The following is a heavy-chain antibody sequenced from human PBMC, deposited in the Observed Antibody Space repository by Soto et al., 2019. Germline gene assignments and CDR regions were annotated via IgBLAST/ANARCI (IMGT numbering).Heavy chain of an antibody. CDR3: AREEVGDGYNPGPFDY. D-gene: IGHD1-26*01. V-gene: IGHV3-33*01. Sequence: QVQLVESGGGVVQPGRSLRLSCAASGFTFSSYGMHWVRQAPGKGLEWVAVIWYDGSNKYYADSVKGRFTISRDNSKNTLYLQMNSLRAEDTAVYYCAREEVGDGYNPGPFDYWGQGTLVTVSS. J-gene: IGHJ4*02. CDR1: GFTFSSYG. CDR2: IWYDGSNK.